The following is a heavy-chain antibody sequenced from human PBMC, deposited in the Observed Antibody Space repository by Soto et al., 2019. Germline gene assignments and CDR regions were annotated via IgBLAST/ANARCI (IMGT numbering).Heavy chain of an antibody. CDR1: GGSFRVDD. CDR3: ARGGGTDYYYYGIDV. CDR2: INHSGST. D-gene: IGHD1-1*01. V-gene: IGHV4-34*01. J-gene: IGHJ6*02. Sequence: CPVYGGSFRVDDGSWIRQPPGKWLGWIGEINHSGSTNYNPSLKSRVTISVDTSKHQFSLKLSSVTAADTAVYYCARGGGTDYYYYGIDVGGQGSSGTVSS.